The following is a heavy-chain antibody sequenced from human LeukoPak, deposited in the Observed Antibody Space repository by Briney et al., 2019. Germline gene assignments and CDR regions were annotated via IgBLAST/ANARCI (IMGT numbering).Heavy chain of an antibody. V-gene: IGHV3-30*18. CDR2: ISYDGSNK. Sequence: GRSLRLSCAASGFTFSSYGMHWVRQAPGKGLEWVAVISYDGSNKYYADSVKGRFTISRDNSENTLYLQMNSLRAEDTAVYYCAKPLDYGDYYYYGMDVWGKGTTVTVSS. J-gene: IGHJ6*04. CDR3: AKPLDYGDYYYYGMDV. D-gene: IGHD4-17*01. CDR1: GFTFSSYG.